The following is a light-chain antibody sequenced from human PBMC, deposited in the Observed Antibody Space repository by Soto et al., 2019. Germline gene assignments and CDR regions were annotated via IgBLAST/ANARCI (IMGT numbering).Light chain of an antibody. Sequence: IQMTPSPSSLSASVGDRITITCRASQDIANYLAWYQQKPGKVPQLLIYAAITLQSGVPSRFSGSGSGTDFTLTISSLQPEDVATYYCQKYYNAPRTFGQGTKVDIK. CDR2: AAI. CDR3: QKYYNAPRT. J-gene: IGKJ1*01. V-gene: IGKV1-27*01. CDR1: QDIANY.